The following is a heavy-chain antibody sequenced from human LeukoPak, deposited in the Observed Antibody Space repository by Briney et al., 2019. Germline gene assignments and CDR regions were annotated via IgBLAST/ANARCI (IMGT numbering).Heavy chain of an antibody. V-gene: IGHV1-2*02. CDR1: GYTFTGYY. CDR2: INPNSGGT. CDR3: AREGLAAAGTGLYYFDY. D-gene: IGHD6-13*01. J-gene: IGHJ4*02. Sequence: ASVKVSCKASGYTFTGYYMHWVRQAPGQGLEWMGWINPNSGGTNYAQKFQGRVTMTRDTSISTAYMELSRLRSDDTAVYYCAREGLAAAGTGLYYFDYWGQGTLVTVSS.